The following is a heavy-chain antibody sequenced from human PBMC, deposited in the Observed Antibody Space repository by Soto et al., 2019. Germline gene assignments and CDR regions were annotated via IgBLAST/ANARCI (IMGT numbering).Heavy chain of an antibody. Sequence: ASVKVSCKASGYTFTSYGIGWVRQAPGQGLEWMGWISAYNGNTNYAQKLQGRVTMTTDTSTSTAYMELRSLRSDDTAVYYCARVPTSIAAAGTLDYWGQGTLVTVSS. CDR2: ISAYNGNT. D-gene: IGHD6-13*01. CDR1: GYTFTSYG. V-gene: IGHV1-18*01. J-gene: IGHJ4*02. CDR3: ARVPTSIAAAGTLDY.